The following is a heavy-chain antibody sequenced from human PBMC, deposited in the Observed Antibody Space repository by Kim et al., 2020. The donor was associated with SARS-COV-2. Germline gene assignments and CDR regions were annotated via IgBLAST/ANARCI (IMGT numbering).Heavy chain of an antibody. D-gene: IGHD6-6*01. V-gene: IGHV3-23*01. J-gene: IGHJ4*02. Sequence: ADSVKGRFTISRDNSKNPLYLQMNSLRAEDTAVYYCAKDKVAARSYYFDYWGQGTLVTVSS. CDR3: AKDKVAARSYYFDY.